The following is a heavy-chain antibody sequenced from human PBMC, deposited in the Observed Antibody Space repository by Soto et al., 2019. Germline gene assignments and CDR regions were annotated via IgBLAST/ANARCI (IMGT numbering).Heavy chain of an antibody. Sequence: APVKVSCKASGPSFTDYHIHCVRQAPGQGLEWLGRINPKSGGTSTAQKFQGWVTMTTDTSISTASMELTRLTSDDTAIYYCARGDSTDCSNGVCSFFYNHDMDVWGQGTTVTVSS. CDR2: INPKSGGT. J-gene: IGHJ6*02. V-gene: IGHV1-2*04. CDR1: GPSFTDYH. D-gene: IGHD2-8*01. CDR3: ARGDSTDCSNGVCSFFYNHDMDV.